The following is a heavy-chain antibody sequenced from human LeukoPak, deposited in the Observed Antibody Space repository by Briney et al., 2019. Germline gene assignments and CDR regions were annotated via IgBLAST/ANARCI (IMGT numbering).Heavy chain of an antibody. CDR2: IYHSGST. J-gene: IGHJ6*02. Sequence: PSETLSLTCAVSGGSISSGGYSWSWIRQPPGKGLEWIGYIYHSGSTYYNPSLKSRVTISVDRSKNQFSLKLSSVTAADTAVYYCARDDYGDATGDYYYYYGMDVWGQGTTVTVSS. D-gene: IGHD4-17*01. CDR1: GGSISSGGYS. CDR3: ARDDYGDATGDYYYYYGMDV. V-gene: IGHV4-30-2*01.